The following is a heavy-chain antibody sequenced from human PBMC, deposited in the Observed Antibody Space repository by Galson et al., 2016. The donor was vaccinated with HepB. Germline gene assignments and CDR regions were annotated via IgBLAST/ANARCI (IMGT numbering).Heavy chain of an antibody. D-gene: IGHD5-18*01. CDR3: ATPGGMVTPY. CDR1: GGSISRSGYY. Sequence: TCTVSGGSISRSGYYWGWIRQSPGKGLEWIGSIYYSGSTYYNPSLQSRVTISVDTSKNQFSLRLSSVTAADTAVYYCATPGGMVTPYWGQGTLVTVSS. V-gene: IGHV4-39*07. J-gene: IGHJ4*02. CDR2: IYYSGST.